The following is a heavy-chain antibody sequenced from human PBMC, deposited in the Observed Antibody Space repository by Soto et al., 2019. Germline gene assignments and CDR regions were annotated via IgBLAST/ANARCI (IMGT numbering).Heavy chain of an antibody. J-gene: IGHJ6*02. D-gene: IGHD3-16*01. CDR3: AKDLGAERYGIDV. CDR1: GFTFSSYG. V-gene: IGHV3-30*18. Sequence: QVQLVESGGGVVQPGRSLRLSCAASGFTFSSYGMHWVRQAPGKGLEWVAVISYDGSNKYYADSVKGRFTISRDNSKNTLHLQMNSLRAEDTDVYYCAKDLGAERYGIDVWGQGTTVSVSS. CDR2: ISYDGSNK.